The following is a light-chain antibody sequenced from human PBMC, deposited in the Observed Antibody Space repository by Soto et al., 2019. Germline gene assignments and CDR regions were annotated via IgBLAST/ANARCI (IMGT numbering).Light chain of an antibody. Sequence: QSALTQPASVSGSPGQSITISCTGTSSDVGGYNYVSWYQQHPGKAPKLMIYEVSNRASGVSNRFSGSKSGNTASLTISGLQAEDEADYYCSSYTSSSPLEVFGTGTKVTVL. V-gene: IGLV2-14*01. CDR1: SSDVGGYNY. J-gene: IGLJ1*01. CDR3: SSYTSSSPLEV. CDR2: EVS.